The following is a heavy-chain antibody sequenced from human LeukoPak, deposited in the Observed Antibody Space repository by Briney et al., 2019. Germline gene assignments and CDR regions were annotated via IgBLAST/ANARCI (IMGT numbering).Heavy chain of an antibody. CDR3: PKDRSSSWYGGFDY. CDR2: ISGSGGST. J-gene: IGHJ4*02. CDR1: GFTFSSYA. V-gene: IGHV3-23*01. Sequence: GGSLRLSCAASGFTFSSYAMSWVRQAPGKGLEWVSAISGSGGSTYYADSVEGRFTISRDNSKNTLYLQMNSLRAEDTAVYYCPKDRSSSWYGGFDYWGQGTLVTVSS. D-gene: IGHD6-13*01.